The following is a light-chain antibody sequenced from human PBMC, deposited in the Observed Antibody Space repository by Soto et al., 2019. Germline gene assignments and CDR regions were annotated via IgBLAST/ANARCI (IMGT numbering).Light chain of an antibody. CDR3: QSYDTNTGVV. CDR1: SGSIASNY. J-gene: IGLJ2*01. Sequence: NFMLTQPHSVSESPGKTVTISCTRSSGSIASNYVQWYQQRPGSAPTTVMYEDNQRPSGVPDRFSGSIDRSSNSASLTISGLKTEDEADYYCQSYDTNTGVVFGGGTKLTVL. V-gene: IGLV6-57*04. CDR2: EDN.